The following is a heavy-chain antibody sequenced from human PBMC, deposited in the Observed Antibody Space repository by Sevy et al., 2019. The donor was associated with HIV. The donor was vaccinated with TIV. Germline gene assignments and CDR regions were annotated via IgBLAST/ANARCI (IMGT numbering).Heavy chain of an antibody. Sequence: GGSLRLSCVASGFNLSPYWMTWVRQAPGKGLEWVANIKQDGNVKYYVDSVKGRFTVSRDNAKNALYLQMYSLRVEDTAVYFCASNTYHSVSNTYYLVYWGQGTRVTVSP. CDR3: ASNTYHSVSNTYYLVY. D-gene: IGHD3-22*01. V-gene: IGHV3-7*01. CDR2: IKQDGNVK. CDR1: GFNLSPYW. J-gene: IGHJ4*02.